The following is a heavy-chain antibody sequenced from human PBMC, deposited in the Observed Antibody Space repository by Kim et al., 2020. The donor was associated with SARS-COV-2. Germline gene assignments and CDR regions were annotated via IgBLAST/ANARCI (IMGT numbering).Heavy chain of an antibody. D-gene: IGHD3-22*01. J-gene: IGHJ4*02. CDR2: ISGSGGST. CDR3: AKPFEDYDSSGYFDY. V-gene: IGHV3-23*01. CDR1: GFTFSSYA. Sequence: GSLRLSCAASGFTFSSYAMSWVRQAPGKGLEWVSAISGSGGSTYYADSVKGRFTISRDNSKNTLYLQMNSLRAEDTAVYYCAKPFEDYDSSGYFDYWGQGTLVTVSS.